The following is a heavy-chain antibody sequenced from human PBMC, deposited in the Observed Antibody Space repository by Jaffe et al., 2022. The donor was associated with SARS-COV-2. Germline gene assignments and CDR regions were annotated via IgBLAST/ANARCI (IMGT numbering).Heavy chain of an antibody. CDR2: ISGGSASS. J-gene: IGHJ5*02. Sequence: EVHLVESGGGFVQPGGSLRLSCAASGFIFSNYAMTWVRQAPGKGLEWVSSISGGSASSYYADSVRGRFTISRDNSKNTLHLQMNSLGVEDTAVYYCAKGGYDNGFDPWGQGTLVTVSS. CDR1: GFIFSNYA. D-gene: IGHD2-2*01. V-gene: IGHV3-23*04. CDR3: AKGGYDNGFDP.